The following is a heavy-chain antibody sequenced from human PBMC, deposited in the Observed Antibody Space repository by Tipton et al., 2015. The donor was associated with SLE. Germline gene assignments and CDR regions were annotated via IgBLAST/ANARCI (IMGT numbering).Heavy chain of an antibody. J-gene: IGHJ3*02. CDR1: GFTFSSYG. CDR3: APKTSPRGTPSLGAFDI. Sequence: SGFTFSSYGMHWVRQAPGKGLEWVAVIWYDGSNKYYADSVKGRFTISRDNSKNTLYLQMNSLRAEDTAVYYCAPKTSPRGTPSLGAFDIWGQGTMVTVSS. D-gene: IGHD3-16*01. CDR2: IWYDGSNK. V-gene: IGHV3-33*01.